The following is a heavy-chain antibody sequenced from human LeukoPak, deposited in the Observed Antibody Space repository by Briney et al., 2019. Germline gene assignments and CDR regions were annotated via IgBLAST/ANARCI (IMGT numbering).Heavy chain of an antibody. Sequence: ASVKVSCKASGGTLNGHTFSWVRQAPGQGLEWMGRITPIIDSAKYAQNFQDRVSITADKSTSTVYMELSSLRSEDTAVYFCARVNLRGSQYNWFDPWGQGTLVTVSS. CDR1: GGTLNGHT. D-gene: IGHD1-26*01. CDR3: ARVNLRGSQYNWFDP. J-gene: IGHJ5*02. V-gene: IGHV1-69*08. CDR2: ITPIIDSA.